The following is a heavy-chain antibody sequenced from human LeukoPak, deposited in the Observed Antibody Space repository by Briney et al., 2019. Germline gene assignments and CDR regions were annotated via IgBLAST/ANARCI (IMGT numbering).Heavy chain of an antibody. CDR1: GGTFSSYA. D-gene: IGHD3-22*01. CDR3: ARVSAEVSHYYDSSGYYRT. V-gene: IGHV1-69*01. J-gene: IGHJ5*02. Sequence: GSSVKVSCKASGGTFSSYAISWVRQAPGQGLEWMGGIIPIFGTANYAQKFQGRVTITADESTSTASMELSSLRSEDTAVYYCARVSAEVSHYYDSSGYYRTWGQGTLVTVSS. CDR2: IIPIFGTA.